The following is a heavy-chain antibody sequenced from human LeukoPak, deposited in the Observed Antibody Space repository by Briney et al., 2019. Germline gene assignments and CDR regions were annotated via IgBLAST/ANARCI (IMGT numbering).Heavy chain of an antibody. CDR3: ATPPGYSSSSGLDY. CDR1: GGTFSSYA. J-gene: IGHJ4*02. CDR2: IIPILGIA. Sequence: SVKVSCKASGGTFSSYAISWVRQAPGQGLEWMGRIIPILGIANYAQKFQGRVTITADKSTSTAYMELSSLRSEDTAVYYCATPPGYSSSSGLDYWGQGTLVTVSS. D-gene: IGHD6-6*01. V-gene: IGHV1-69*04.